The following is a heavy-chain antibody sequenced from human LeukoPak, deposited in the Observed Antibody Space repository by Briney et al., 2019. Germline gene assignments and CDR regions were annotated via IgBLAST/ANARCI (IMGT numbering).Heavy chain of an antibody. CDR1: GYTFTGYY. Sequence: ASVKVSCKASGYTFTGYYMHWVRQAPGQGLEWMGWINPNSGGTNYAQKFQGWVTMTRDTSISTAYMELSRLRSDDTAVYYCARARGYCSSTSCYVDALDIWGQGTMVTVSS. J-gene: IGHJ3*02. CDR3: ARARGYCSSTSCYVDALDI. CDR2: INPNSGGT. D-gene: IGHD2-2*01. V-gene: IGHV1-2*04.